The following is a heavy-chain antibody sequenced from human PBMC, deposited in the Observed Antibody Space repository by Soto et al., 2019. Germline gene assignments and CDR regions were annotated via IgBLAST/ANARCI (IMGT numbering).Heavy chain of an antibody. CDR2: IWYDGSKE. CDR1: GFSLSSHG. D-gene: IGHD1-26*01. CDR3: AREATSRPYYYYTMDV. V-gene: IGHV3-33*01. J-gene: IGHJ6*02. Sequence: QVQVVESGGGVVQAGRSLRLSCAASGFSLSSHGMHWVRQAPGKGLEWVAVIWYDGSKEYYADSVKGRFTISRDNSKNTLDLQMNSLRAEDTAVYYCAREATSRPYYYYTMDVWGQGTTVTVSS.